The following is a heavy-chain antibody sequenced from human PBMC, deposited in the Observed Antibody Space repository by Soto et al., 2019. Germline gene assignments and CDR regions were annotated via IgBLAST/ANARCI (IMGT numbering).Heavy chain of an antibody. V-gene: IGHV1-2*02. CDR3: ARDEAATGTGFDP. CDR1: GYSFTEYF. CDR2: IIPNSGAT. D-gene: IGHD1-1*01. Sequence: ASVKVSCKASGYSFTEYFMHWVRQAPGQGLEWMGWIIPNSGATNYAQKFQGRVTMTRDTSIDTAYMELSSLTSDDTAIYYCARDEAATGTGFDPWGQGTLVTVCS. J-gene: IGHJ5*02.